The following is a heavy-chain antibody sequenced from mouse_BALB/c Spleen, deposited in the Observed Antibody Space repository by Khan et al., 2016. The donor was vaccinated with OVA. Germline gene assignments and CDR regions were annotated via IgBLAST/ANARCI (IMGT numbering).Heavy chain of an antibody. CDR3: TRGGGKRVAS. V-gene: IGHV1S137*01. Sequence: VQLQQSGAELVRPGVSAKISCKGSGYTFNDFTMHWVKQSHALSLEWIGVISTYYGHATYHLKFRDKATMTVAKFSRTAYMDLARLTSEDSAIFYGTRGGGKRVASWCQGTLVTVSA. CDR1: GYTFNDFT. CDR2: ISTYYGHA. J-gene: IGHJ3*01.